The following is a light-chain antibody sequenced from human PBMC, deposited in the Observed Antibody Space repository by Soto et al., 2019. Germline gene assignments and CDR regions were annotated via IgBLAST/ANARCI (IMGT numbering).Light chain of an antibody. CDR1: SSEIGHYDY. CDR3: CSLTASHTYV. CDR2: HVT. V-gene: IGLV2-14*03. Sequence: QSALTQPASVSGSPGQSITISGTGTSSEIGHYDYVSWYQQHPGKAPKLMIYHVTYRPSGVSNRYSGSKSGNSASLTISGLQADDEADYYCCSLTASHTYVFGSGTKVTVL. J-gene: IGLJ1*01.